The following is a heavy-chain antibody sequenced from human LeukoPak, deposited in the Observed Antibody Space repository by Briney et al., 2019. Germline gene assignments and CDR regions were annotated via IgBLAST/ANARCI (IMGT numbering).Heavy chain of an antibody. D-gene: IGHD2-8*02. J-gene: IGHJ5*02. V-gene: IGHV3-74*01. CDR3: ARLITLSDTGGP. CDR2: INTDGTTT. Sequence: AGSLTLSCAASGFTFSNSWMHWVRQAPGKGLVWVSRINTDGTTTTYADSVRGRFTISRDNAKNTLYLQMNSLRAEDTAVYYCARLITLSDTGGPWGHGNLVAVSS. CDR1: GFTFSNSW.